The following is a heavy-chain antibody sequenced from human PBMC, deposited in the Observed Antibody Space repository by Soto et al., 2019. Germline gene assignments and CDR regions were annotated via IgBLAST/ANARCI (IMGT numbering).Heavy chain of an antibody. CDR1: GGTFSSYA. CDR2: IIPIFGTA. D-gene: IGHD3-22*01. J-gene: IGHJ4*02. Sequence: QVQLVQSGAEVKKPGSSVKVSCKASGGTFSSYAISWVRQAPGQGLEWMGGIIPIFGTANYAQKFQGRVTITADKSTSTAYIELSSLGSEDTAVYYCASEYYYDSSGYGSVDYWGQCTLVTVSS. V-gene: IGHV1-69*06. CDR3: ASEYYYDSSGYGSVDY.